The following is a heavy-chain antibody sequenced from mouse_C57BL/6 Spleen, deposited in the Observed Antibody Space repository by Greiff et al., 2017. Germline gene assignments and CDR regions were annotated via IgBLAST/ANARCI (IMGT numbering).Heavy chain of an antibody. Sequence: VQLQESGAELARPGASVKMSCKASGYTFTSYTMHWVKQRPGQGLEWIGYINPSSGYTKYNQKFKDKATLTADKSSSTADMQLSSLTSEDSAVYYCARWGRDGGDYWGQGTTLTVSS. D-gene: IGHD3-3*01. V-gene: IGHV1-4*01. J-gene: IGHJ2*01. CDR2: INPSSGYT. CDR1: GYTFTSYT. CDR3: ARWGRDGGDY.